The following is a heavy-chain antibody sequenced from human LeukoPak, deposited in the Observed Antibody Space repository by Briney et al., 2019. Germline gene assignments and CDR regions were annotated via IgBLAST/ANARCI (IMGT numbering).Heavy chain of an antibody. D-gene: IGHD3-16*02. CDR1: GGSISSSSYY. V-gene: IGHV4-39*02. CDR2: IYYSGST. J-gene: IGHJ6*02. CDR3: ARDRRGTDYVWGSYRYTDAGNYYGMDV. Sequence: SETLSLTCTVSGGSISSSSYYWGWIRQPPGKGLEWIGSIYYSGSTYYNPSLKSRVTISVDTSKNQFSLKLSSVTAADTAVYYCARDRRGTDYVWGSYRYTDAGNYYGMDVWGQGTTVTVSS.